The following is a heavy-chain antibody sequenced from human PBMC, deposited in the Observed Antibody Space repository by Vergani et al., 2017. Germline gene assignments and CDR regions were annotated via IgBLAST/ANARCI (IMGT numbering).Heavy chain of an antibody. Sequence: QVRLEESGPGLVKPSETLSLTCSVSGYSISRGYYWGWIRQPPGKGLEWIATVFHSGSAYYNPSLRRRVTISVETSKNQFSLRLTTLTAADTAVYYCARYMVRGVEDYWGQGTLVTVSS. CDR3: ARYMVRGVEDY. J-gene: IGHJ4*02. D-gene: IGHD3-10*01. CDR2: VFHSGSA. V-gene: IGHV4-38-2*01. CDR1: GYSISRGYY.